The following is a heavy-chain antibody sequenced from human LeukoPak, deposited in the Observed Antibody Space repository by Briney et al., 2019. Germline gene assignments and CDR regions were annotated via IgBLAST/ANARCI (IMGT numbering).Heavy chain of an antibody. CDR1: GFTFSSHC. CDR3: ARESIAAFDI. D-gene: IGHD6-6*01. J-gene: IGHJ3*02. Sequence: GGSLRLSCAASGFTFSSHCMSWVRQSPGKGLEWVANIKQDGSEKYYVDSVKGRFTISRDNAKNSLYLQMNSLRAEDTAVYYCARESIAAFDIWGQGTMVTVSS. CDR2: IKQDGSEK. V-gene: IGHV3-7*01.